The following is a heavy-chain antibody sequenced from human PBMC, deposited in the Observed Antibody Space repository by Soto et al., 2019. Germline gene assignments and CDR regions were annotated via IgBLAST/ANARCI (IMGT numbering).Heavy chain of an antibody. CDR2: ISSQSSYT. Sequence: QVHLAESGGGLVKPGGSLRLSCAASGFTFTDYYMSWIRQAPGKGLEWVSYISSQSSYTDYAESVKGRFTISRDNTKNTLYLQMNNLRADDTAVYYCAKDEVDVGSARGNWSGPWGQGTQVTVSS. V-gene: IGHV3-11*06. J-gene: IGHJ5*02. CDR3: AKDEVDVGSARGNWSGP. D-gene: IGHD5-12*01. CDR1: GFTFTDYY.